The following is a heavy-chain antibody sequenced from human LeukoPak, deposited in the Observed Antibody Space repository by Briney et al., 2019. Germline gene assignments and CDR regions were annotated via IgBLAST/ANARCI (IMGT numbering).Heavy chain of an antibody. V-gene: IGHV1-2*06. CDR2: INPNSGGT. CDR1: GYTFTGYY. CDR3: ARARDSYGDYDY. D-gene: IGHD4-17*01. J-gene: IGHJ4*02. Sequence: ASVKVSCKASGYTFTGYYMHWVRQAPGQGLEWMGRINPNSGGTNYAQKFQGRVTMTRDTSISTAYMELSRLRSEDTAVYYCARARDSYGDYDYRGQGTLVTVSS.